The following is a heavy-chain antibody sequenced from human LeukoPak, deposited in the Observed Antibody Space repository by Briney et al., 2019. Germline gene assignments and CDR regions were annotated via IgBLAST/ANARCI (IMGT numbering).Heavy chain of an antibody. CDR1: GFTFSDYY. CDR3: ARLSTNSYYDILTGSIDY. D-gene: IGHD3-9*01. CDR2: ISSSGSTI. Sequence: RGSLRLSCAASGFTFSDYYMSWIRQAPGKGLEWVSYISSSGSTIYYADSVKGRFTISRDNAKNSLYLQMNSLRAEDTAVYYCARLSTNSYYDILTGSIDYWGQGTLVTVSS. V-gene: IGHV3-11*01. J-gene: IGHJ4*02.